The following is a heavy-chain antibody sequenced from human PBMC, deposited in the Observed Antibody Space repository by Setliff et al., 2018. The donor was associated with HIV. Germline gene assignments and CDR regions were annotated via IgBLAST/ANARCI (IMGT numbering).Heavy chain of an antibody. CDR2: IIPILGIA. CDR3: ARGHAPDAFDI. V-gene: IGHV1-69*10. CDR1: GDTLSSYA. J-gene: IGHJ3*02. Sequence: ASVKVSCKTSGDTLSSYAINWVRQAPGQGLEWMGGIIPILGIANYAQKFQGRVTMTRDTPTSTVYMELSSLRSEDTAVYYCARGHAPDAFDIWGQGTMVTVSS.